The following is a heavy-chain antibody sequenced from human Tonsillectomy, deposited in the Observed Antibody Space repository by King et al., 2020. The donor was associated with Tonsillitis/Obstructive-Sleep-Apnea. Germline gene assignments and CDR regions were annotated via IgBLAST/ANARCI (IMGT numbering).Heavy chain of an antibody. J-gene: IGHJ4*02. CDR3: ARATPYYDFWSGSCDN. Sequence: VQLVQSGGGLVKPGGSLRLSCAASGFTFSDYYMSWIRQAPGKGLEWISYITNNGNILYYADSVKGRFTISRDNAKNSLYLQMHSLRDDDTAVYYCARATPYYDFWSGSCDNWGQRILVTVSS. D-gene: IGHD3-3*01. CDR1: GFTFSDYY. CDR2: ITNNGNIL. V-gene: IGHV3-11*01.